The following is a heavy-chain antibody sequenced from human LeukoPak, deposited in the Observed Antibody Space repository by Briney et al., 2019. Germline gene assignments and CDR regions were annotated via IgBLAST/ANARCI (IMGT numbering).Heavy chain of an antibody. CDR3: TRGAGWLPAY. CDR1: GGSISSYY. V-gene: IGHV4-59*01. D-gene: IGHD5-12*01. CDR2: IYYDGST. J-gene: IGHJ4*02. Sequence: KPSETLSLTCTVSGGSISSYYWSWIRQPPGKGLEWIGNIYYDGSTKYNPSLKGRVTISLDTSKNQFSLKLTSVTAADTAVYYCTRGAGWLPAYWGQGTLVTVSS.